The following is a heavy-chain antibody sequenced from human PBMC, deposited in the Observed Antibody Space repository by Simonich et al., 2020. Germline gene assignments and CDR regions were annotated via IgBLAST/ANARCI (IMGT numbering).Heavy chain of an antibody. Sequence: EVQLVPSGAEVKKPGESLKISCKGSGYSFTSYWIGWVRQMPGKGLEWEGITYPGDPYTRYSPSFQGQVTISADKTISTAYLQWSSLKASDTAMYYCVRPDSGYDYFGYWGQGTLVTVSS. CDR1: GYSFTSYW. CDR2: TYPGDPYT. J-gene: IGHJ4*02. D-gene: IGHD5-12*01. CDR3: VRPDSGYDYFGY. V-gene: IGHV5-51*03.